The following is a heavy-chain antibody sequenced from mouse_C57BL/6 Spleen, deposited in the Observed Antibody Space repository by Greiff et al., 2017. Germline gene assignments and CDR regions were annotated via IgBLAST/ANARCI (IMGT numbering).Heavy chain of an antibody. CDR2: IDPSDSET. CDR1: GYTFTSYW. D-gene: IGHD1-1*01. Sequence: QVQLQQPGAELVRPGSSVKLSCKASGYTFTSYWMHWVKQRPIQGLEWIGNIDPSDSETNYNQKFKDKATLTVDKSSSTAYMQLSSLTSEDSAVDYCATTELRNYAMDYWGQGTSVTVSS. V-gene: IGHV1-52*01. J-gene: IGHJ4*01. CDR3: ATTELRNYAMDY.